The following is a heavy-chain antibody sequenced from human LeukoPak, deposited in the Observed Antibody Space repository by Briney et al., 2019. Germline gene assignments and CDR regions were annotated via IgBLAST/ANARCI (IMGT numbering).Heavy chain of an antibody. V-gene: IGHV3-53*01. Sequence: GGSLRLSCAASGFTVSSNYMSWVRQAPGKGLECVSVIYSGGSTYYADSVKGRFTISRDNSKNTLYLQMNSLRTEDTAVYYCARYPSDQYYFDYWGQGTLVTVSS. CDR2: IYSGGST. CDR1: GFTVSSNY. CDR3: ARYPSDQYYFDY. J-gene: IGHJ4*02.